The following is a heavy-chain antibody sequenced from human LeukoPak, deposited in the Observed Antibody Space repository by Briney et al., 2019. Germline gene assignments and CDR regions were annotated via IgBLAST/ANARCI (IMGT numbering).Heavy chain of an antibody. CDR3: ARYSSSSTFFDY. J-gene: IGHJ4*02. Sequence: SETLSLTCTVSGGSINNYYWSWIRQPPGKGLEWIGYIYYSGSTNYNPSLKSRVTISVDTSKNQFSLKLSSVTAADTAVYYCARYSSSSTFFDYWGQGTLVTVSS. CDR2: IYYSGST. D-gene: IGHD6-6*01. V-gene: IGHV4-59*01. CDR1: GGSINNYY.